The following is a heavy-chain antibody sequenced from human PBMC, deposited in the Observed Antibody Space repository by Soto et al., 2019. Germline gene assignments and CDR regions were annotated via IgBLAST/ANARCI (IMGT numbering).Heavy chain of an antibody. CDR1: GFTFSGYA. V-gene: IGHV3-23*01. CDR2: IHGGGNSA. J-gene: IGHJ6*02. CDR3: ARDTYYYGSGSVGHYYYGMDV. Sequence: GGSLRLSCAASGFTFSGYAMSWVRQAPGKGLEWVSVIHGGGNSAYYADSVKGRFTISRDNSKNMLYLQMNSLRAEDTAVYYCARDTYYYGSGSVGHYYYGMDVWGQGTTVTVSS. D-gene: IGHD3-10*01.